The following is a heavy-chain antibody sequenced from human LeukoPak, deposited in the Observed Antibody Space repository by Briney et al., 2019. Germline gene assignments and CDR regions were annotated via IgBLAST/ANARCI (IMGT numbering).Heavy chain of an antibody. V-gene: IGHV4-34*01. D-gene: IGHD3-16*02. J-gene: IGHJ4*02. CDR2: INHSGST. Sequence: SETLTLTCAASGGSFSGYYWSWIRQPPGRGLEWIGEINHSGSTNYNPSLKSRVTISADTSKNQFSLKLSSVPAADTAVYYCARGQDRLTVSGRYRYPPYFDYRGQGTLVTVSS. CDR3: ARGQDRLTVSGRYRYPPYFDY. CDR1: GGSFSGYY.